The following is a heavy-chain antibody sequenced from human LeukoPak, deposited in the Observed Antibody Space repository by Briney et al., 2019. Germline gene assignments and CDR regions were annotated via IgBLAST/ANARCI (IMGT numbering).Heavy chain of an antibody. D-gene: IGHD5-12*01. CDR1: GYTFTGYY. Sequence: ASVKVSCKTSGYTFTGYYIHWVRQAPGQGLEWMGWISAYNGNTNYAQKLQGRVTMTTDTSTSTAYMELRSLRSDDTAVYYCARGGGYEAYYYMDVWGKGTTVTVSS. J-gene: IGHJ6*03. CDR3: ARGGGYEAYYYMDV. V-gene: IGHV1-18*04. CDR2: ISAYNGNT.